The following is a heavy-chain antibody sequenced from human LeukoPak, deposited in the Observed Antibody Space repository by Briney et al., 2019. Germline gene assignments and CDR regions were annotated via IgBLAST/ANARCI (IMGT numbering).Heavy chain of an antibody. D-gene: IGHD2-21*01. J-gene: IGHJ4*02. Sequence: GGSLRLSCAASGFTFSSYAVSGVRRAPGKGLECGSRMVGSGSITYYEDSVKGRFTISRDNSKSTVYLQMNSLRADDTAVYYCAKMSGDCPTTPCSNFDYWGQGTLVTVSS. CDR3: AKMSGDCPTTPCSNFDY. CDR1: GFTFSSYA. CDR2: MVGSGSIT. V-gene: IGHV3-23*01.